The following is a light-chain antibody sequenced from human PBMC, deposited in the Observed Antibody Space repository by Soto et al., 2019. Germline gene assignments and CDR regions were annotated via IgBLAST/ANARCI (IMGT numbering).Light chain of an antibody. CDR1: QTFSNSF. V-gene: IGKV3-20*01. Sequence: EIVLTQSPGTLSLSPGERATLSCRASQTFSNSFLSWFQQIPGQAPRLLIYGASMRATGIPDRFSGSGSGTDFTLTISRLEPEDFAVYYRQQCGSSSTFGQGTRLEI. J-gene: IGKJ5*01. CDR3: QQCGSSST. CDR2: GAS.